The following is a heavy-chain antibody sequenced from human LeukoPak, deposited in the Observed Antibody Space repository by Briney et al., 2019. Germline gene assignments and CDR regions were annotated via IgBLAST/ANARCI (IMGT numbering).Heavy chain of an antibody. J-gene: IGHJ4*02. CDR2: ISSSSSYI. Sequence: GGSLRLSCAASGFTFSSYSMNWVRQAPGKGLEWVSSISSSSSYIYYADSVKGRFTISRDNAKNSLYLQMNSLRAEDTAVYYCAREGGGYSYGCDYWGQGTLVTVSS. CDR3: AREGGGYSYGCDY. D-gene: IGHD5-18*01. CDR1: GFTFSSYS. V-gene: IGHV3-21*04.